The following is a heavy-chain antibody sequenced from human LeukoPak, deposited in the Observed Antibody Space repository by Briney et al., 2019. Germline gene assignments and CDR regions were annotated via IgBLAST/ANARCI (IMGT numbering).Heavy chain of an antibody. V-gene: IGHV4-39*01. J-gene: IGHJ4*02. CDR1: GDSLSSSDYY. CDR3: ARHLSYGGNSAWGY. D-gene: IGHD4-23*01. CDR2: ISYSGTA. Sequence: PSETLSLTCTVSGDSLSSSDYYWGWIRQPPGKGLEWIGSISYSGTAYYNPSLKSRVTMSVATSKSQFALKLSSVTAADTAMYYCARHLSYGGNSAWGYWGQGTLVTVSS.